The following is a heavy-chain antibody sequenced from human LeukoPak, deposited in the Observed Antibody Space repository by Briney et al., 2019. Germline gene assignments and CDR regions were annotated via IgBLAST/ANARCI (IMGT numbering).Heavy chain of an antibody. J-gene: IGHJ3*02. D-gene: IGHD5-18*01. CDR2: IYPGDSDT. CDR3: ASRWIQDGFDI. CDR1: GYSFATYW. V-gene: IGHV5-51*01. Sequence: GESLKISCQGSGYSFATYWIGWVRQMPGKGLEWMGIIYPGDSDTKYSPSFQGQVTISADKSISTAYLQWSSLKASDTAMYYCASRWIQDGFDIWGQGTMVTVSS.